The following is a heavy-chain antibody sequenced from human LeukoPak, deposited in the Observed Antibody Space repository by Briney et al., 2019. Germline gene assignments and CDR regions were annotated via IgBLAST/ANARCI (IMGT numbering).Heavy chain of an antibody. CDR1: GFTFSSYS. J-gene: IGHJ2*01. D-gene: IGHD4-17*01. CDR3: ARGPARTAVTTWYFDL. CDR2: ISFSSATI. V-gene: IGHV3-48*04. Sequence: GGSLRLSCEASGFTFSSYSMNWVRQAPGKGLEWVSYISFSSATIHYADSVKGRFTISRDNAKNSLYLQMNSLRAEDTALYYCARGPARTAVTTWYFDLWGRGTLVTVSS.